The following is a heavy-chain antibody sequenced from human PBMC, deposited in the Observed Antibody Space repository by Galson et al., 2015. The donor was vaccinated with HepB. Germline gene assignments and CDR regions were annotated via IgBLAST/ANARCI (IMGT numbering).Heavy chain of an antibody. CDR1: GFTFSSYS. D-gene: IGHD3-10*01. V-gene: IGHV3-48*02. CDR3: ARLRGSQRPDAFDI. CDR2: ISNSASTI. J-gene: IGHJ3*02. Sequence: SLRLSCAASGFTFSSYSMNWVRQAPGKGLEWVSYISNSASTIYYADSLKGRFTISRDNAESSLYLQINSLKDEDTAVYYCARLRGSQRPDAFDIWGQGTMVTVSS.